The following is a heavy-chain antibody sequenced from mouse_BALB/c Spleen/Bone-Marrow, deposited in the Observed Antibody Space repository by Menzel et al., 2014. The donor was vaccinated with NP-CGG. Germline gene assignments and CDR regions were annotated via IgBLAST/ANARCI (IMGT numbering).Heavy chain of an antibody. CDR1: GFSIKDTY. V-gene: IGHV14-3*02. J-gene: IGHJ3*01. D-gene: IGHD3-2*01. Sequence: SGAELVKPGASVKLSCTASGFSIKDTYMHWVKQTPEQGLEWIGRIDPANGNTKYDPKFQGKATITADTSSNTAYLQLSSLTSEDTAVYYCATTDSSGVFAYWGQGTLVTVSA. CDR3: ATTDSSGVFAY. CDR2: IDPANGNT.